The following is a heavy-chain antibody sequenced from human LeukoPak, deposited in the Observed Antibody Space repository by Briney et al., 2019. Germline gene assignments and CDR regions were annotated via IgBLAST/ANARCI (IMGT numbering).Heavy chain of an antibody. D-gene: IGHD3-16*01. Sequence: SGGSLRLSCAASGFTVSNNYMSWVRQAPGKGLEWVSVIYSGDNTYYVESVKGRFTISRDNSKNTLFLQMNRRRAEDTAVYYCAGRRVLDASFDYWGQGTLVTVSS. CDR1: GFTVSNNY. CDR3: AGRRVLDASFDY. V-gene: IGHV3-66*02. CDR2: IYSGDNT. J-gene: IGHJ4*02.